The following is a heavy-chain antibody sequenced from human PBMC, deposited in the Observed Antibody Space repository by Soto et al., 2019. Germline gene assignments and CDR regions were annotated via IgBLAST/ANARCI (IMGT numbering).Heavy chain of an antibody. CDR2: MFYSGST. J-gene: IGHJ3*02. CDR1: GGPISSYY. D-gene: IGHD4-17*01. CDR3: ARDGYYGVTNDAFDI. V-gene: IGHV4-59*01. Sequence: QVQLQESGPGLVKPSETLSLTCSVSGGPISSYYWSWIRQPPGKGLEWIGYMFYSGSTNYNPSLKSRVTISVDTSKNQFSLKLSSVTAADTAVYYCARDGYYGVTNDAFDIWGQGTMVTVSS.